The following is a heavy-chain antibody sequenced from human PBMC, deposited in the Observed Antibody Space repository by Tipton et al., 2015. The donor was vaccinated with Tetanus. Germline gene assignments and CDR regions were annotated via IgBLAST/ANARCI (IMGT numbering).Heavy chain of an antibody. Sequence: TLSLTCAVYGGSFSGYYWSWIRQPPGKGLEWIGEINHSGSTNYNPFLKSRVTISVDTSKNQFSRKLSSVTAADTAVYYCARARGYSYGSHYDYWGQGTLVTVSS. V-gene: IGHV4-34*01. CDR2: INHSGST. D-gene: IGHD5-18*01. J-gene: IGHJ4*02. CDR1: GGSFSGYY. CDR3: ARARGYSYGSHYDY.